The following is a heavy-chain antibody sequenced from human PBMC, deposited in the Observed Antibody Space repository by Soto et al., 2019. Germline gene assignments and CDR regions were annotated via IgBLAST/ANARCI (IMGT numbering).Heavy chain of an antibody. CDR2: IYYSGST. Sequence: QVQLQESGPGLVKPSQTLSLTCTVSGGSISSGGYYWSWIRQHPGKGLEWIGYIYYSGSTYYNPSLKSRVTISVDTSKNQCSLKLGSVTAADTAVYYCARDADYGDYADWYFDLWGRGTLVTVSS. CDR3: ARDADYGDYADWYFDL. CDR1: GGSISSGGYY. J-gene: IGHJ2*01. V-gene: IGHV4-31*03. D-gene: IGHD4-17*01.